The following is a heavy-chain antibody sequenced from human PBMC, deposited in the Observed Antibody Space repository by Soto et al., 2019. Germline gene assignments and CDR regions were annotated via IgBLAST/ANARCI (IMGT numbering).Heavy chain of an antibody. CDR1: GYSFTNYG. CDR3: ARDRGVAPPVAGNTHYYYYMDV. D-gene: IGHD6-19*01. CDR2: ISAYNGNT. J-gene: IGHJ6*03. V-gene: IGHV1-18*01. Sequence: QDQVVQTGVEVKKPGASVKVSCKASGYSFTNYGITWVRQAPGQGVEWMGWISAYNGNTNYAQKFQGRVTMTTDASTSTAYLELRSLRSDDTAVYYCARDRGVAPPVAGNTHYYYYMDVWGKGTTVTVSS.